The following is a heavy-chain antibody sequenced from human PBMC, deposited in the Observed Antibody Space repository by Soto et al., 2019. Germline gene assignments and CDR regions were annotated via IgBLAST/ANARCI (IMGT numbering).Heavy chain of an antibody. CDR3: ARIKSSTLYY. J-gene: IGHJ4*02. Sequence: PSETLSLTCTVSVGSINNYYWSWVRQPPGKGLEWIGYIYYTGSTNYNPSLKSRVTISIDMSKNQFSLKLNSVTAADTAVYYCARIKSSTLYYWGQGTLVTVSS. D-gene: IGHD6-19*01. V-gene: IGHV4-59*01. CDR1: VGSINNYY. CDR2: IYYTGST.